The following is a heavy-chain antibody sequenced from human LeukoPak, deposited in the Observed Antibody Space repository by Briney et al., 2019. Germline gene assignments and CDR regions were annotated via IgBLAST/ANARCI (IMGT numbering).Heavy chain of an antibody. V-gene: IGHV1-69*04. D-gene: IGHD2-15*01. CDR1: GGTFSSYA. J-gene: IGHJ5*02. CDR2: IIPILGIA. Sequence: SVKVSCKASGGTFSSYAISWVRQAPGQGLEWMGRIIPILGIANYAQKFQGRVTITADKSTSTAYMELSSLRSEDTAVYYCARDCSGGSCYSGVSWFDPWGQGALVTVSS. CDR3: ARDCSGGSCYSGVSWFDP.